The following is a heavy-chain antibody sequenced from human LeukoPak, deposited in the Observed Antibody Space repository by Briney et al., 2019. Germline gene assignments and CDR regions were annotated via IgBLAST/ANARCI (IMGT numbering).Heavy chain of an antibody. J-gene: IGHJ4*02. CDR2: IYTSGST. Sequence: SETLSLTCTVPGDSISSSSYYWSWIRQPAGKGLEWIGRIYTSGSTNYNPSLKSRVTRSVDTSKNQVSLKLTSVSAADTAVYYCARSEINDYFKYWGPGILVTVST. CDR3: ARSEINDYFKY. V-gene: IGHV4-61*02. CDR1: GDSISSSSYY. D-gene: IGHD3-16*01.